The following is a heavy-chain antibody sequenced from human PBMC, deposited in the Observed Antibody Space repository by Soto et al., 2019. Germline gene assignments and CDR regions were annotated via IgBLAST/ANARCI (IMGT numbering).Heavy chain of an antibody. D-gene: IGHD6-6*01. V-gene: IGHV4-39*01. CDR1: GGSIISSTSY. CDR2: IFYSGSS. J-gene: IGHJ3*02. CDR3: ARREAARRDAFDI. Sequence: SETLSLTCTVSGGSIISSTSYWDWVRQPPGKGLEWIGNIFYSGSSYYNPSLKSRLIISVDTSKNQFSLKLSSVTAADTAVYYCARREAARRDAFDIWGQGTMVTVSS.